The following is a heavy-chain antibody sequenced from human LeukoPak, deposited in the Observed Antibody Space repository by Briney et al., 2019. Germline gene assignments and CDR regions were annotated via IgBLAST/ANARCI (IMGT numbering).Heavy chain of an antibody. D-gene: IGHD1-1*01. V-gene: IGHV3-15*01. Sequence: GGSLRLSCAASEFTFKNAWMNWVRQAPGKGLEWVGRIRSKTDGGTTDYAAPVRGRFTISRDDSKNMLYLQMNSLKTEDTAVYYCSTGLIPTTGYYWGQGTLVTVSS. CDR2: IRSKTDGGTT. CDR3: STGLIPTTGYY. CDR1: EFTFKNAW. J-gene: IGHJ4*02.